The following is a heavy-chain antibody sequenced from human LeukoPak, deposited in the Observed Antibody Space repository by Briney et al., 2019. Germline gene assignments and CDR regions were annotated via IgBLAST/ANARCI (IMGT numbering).Heavy chain of an antibody. D-gene: IGHD3-10*01. J-gene: IGHJ4*02. CDR2: INPNSGGT. CDR3: ARAYSSGSSVHPDY. CDR1: GYTFTAYY. Sequence: ASVKVSCKASGYTFTAYYMHWVRQAPGQGLEWMGWINPNSGGTNSSQKFQDRVTLTRDTSISRAYMELGSLRSDETAIYSCARAYSSGSSVHPDYWGQGTLVTVSS. V-gene: IGHV1-2*02.